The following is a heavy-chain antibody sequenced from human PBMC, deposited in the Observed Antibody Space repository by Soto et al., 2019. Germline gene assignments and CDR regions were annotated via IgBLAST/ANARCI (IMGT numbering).Heavy chain of an antibody. Sequence: SETLSLTCAVYGGSFSGYYWSWIRQPPGKGLEWIGEINHSGSPNYNTSLKSRFTISVDTSKNHFSLKMSSVTAADTAVYYWARGLAEQQLEIRQGPTPYWYFDLWGRGTLVTVSS. V-gene: IGHV4-34*01. D-gene: IGHD6-13*01. CDR1: GGSFSGYY. J-gene: IGHJ2*01. CDR2: INHSGSP. CDR3: ARGLAEQQLEIRQGPTPYWYFDL.